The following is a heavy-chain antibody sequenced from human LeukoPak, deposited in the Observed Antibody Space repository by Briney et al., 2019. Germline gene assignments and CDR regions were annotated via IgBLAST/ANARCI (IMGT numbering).Heavy chain of an antibody. J-gene: IGHJ4*02. D-gene: IGHD3-22*01. Sequence: PGRSLRLSCAASGFTFDDYAMHWVRQTPGKGLEWVSGISWNRGSIGYADSVKGRFTISRDNAKNSLYLQMNNLRTEDTALYNCAKGDSYYFDSSGYVDYWGQGTLVTVSS. CDR2: ISWNRGSI. CDR3: AKGDSYYFDSSGYVDY. V-gene: IGHV3-9*01. CDR1: GFTFDDYA.